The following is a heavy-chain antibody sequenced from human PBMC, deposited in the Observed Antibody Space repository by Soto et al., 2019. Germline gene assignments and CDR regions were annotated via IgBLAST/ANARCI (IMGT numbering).Heavy chain of an antibody. J-gene: IGHJ4*02. Sequence: EVQLVESGGGLIQPGGSLRLSCAASGFTVSSNYMSWVRQAPGKGLEWVSVIYSGGSTYYADSVKGRFTISRDNSKNTLYLQMNSLRAEDTAVYYCARAQYSSSWYGYFDYWGQGTLVTVSS. CDR3: ARAQYSSSWYGYFDY. V-gene: IGHV3-53*01. CDR2: IYSGGST. D-gene: IGHD6-13*01. CDR1: GFTVSSNY.